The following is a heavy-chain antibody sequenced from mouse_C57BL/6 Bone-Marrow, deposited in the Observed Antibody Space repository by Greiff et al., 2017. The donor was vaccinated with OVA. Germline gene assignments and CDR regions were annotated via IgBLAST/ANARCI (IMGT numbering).Heavy chain of an antibody. CDR1: GFNIKDDY. CDR3: TPYYDYDKLFAY. V-gene: IGHV14-4*01. J-gene: IGHJ3*01. D-gene: IGHD2-4*01. CDR2: IDPENGDT. Sequence: VQLQQSGAELVRPGASVKLSCTASGFNIKDDYMHWVKQRPEQGLEWIGWIDPENGDTEYASKFQGKATITADTSSNTAYLQLSSLTSEDTAVYYCTPYYDYDKLFAYWGQGTLVTVSA.